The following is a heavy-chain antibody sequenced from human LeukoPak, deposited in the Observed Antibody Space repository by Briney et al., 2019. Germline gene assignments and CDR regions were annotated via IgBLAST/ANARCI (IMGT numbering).Heavy chain of an antibody. D-gene: IGHD2-21*01. CDR3: AKDRCGSECYYYMDV. V-gene: IGHV3-23*01. CDR1: GFTFSSYA. Sequence: PGGSLRLPCVASGFTFSSYAMTWARQAPGKAREWVSGISGSGVRTFNADSVEGRFTISRDNSKNTLYLQMNSLRVEDTAEYYCAKDRCGSECYYYMDVWGRGTTVTVS. CDR2: ISGSGVRT. J-gene: IGHJ6*03.